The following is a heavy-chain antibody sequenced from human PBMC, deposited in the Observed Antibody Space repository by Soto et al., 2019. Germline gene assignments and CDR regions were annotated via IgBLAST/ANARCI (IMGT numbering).Heavy chain of an antibody. J-gene: IGHJ4*02. D-gene: IGHD3-3*01. CDR3: ARDYDGGVHF. Sequence: EVQDVESGGGLVQPGGSLRLSCAASGFTFSRFWMSWVRQAPGKGLEWVANIKEDGSEEHYIDSVKGRFTISRDNAKNSLYLQMNSLRVEDTAIYYCARDYDGGVHFRGQGTLVTVSS. V-gene: IGHV3-7*03. CDR1: GFTFSRFW. CDR2: IKEDGSEE.